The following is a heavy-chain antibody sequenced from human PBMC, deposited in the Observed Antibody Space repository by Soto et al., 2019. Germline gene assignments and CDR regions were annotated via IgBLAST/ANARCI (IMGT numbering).Heavy chain of an antibody. CDR2: IYYSGST. V-gene: IGHV4-59*08. Sequence: QVQLQESGPGLVKPSETLSLTCTVSGGSISSSYWSWIRQPPGKGLEWIGYIYYSGSTNYNPSLKSRVTISVDTSKNQFSLKLSSVTAADTAVYYCARRWGRTFDYWGQGTLVTVSS. CDR1: GGSISSSY. D-gene: IGHD7-27*01. J-gene: IGHJ4*02. CDR3: ARRWGRTFDY.